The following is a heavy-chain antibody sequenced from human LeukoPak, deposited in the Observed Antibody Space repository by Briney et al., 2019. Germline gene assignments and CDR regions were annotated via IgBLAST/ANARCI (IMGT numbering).Heavy chain of an antibody. V-gene: IGHV3-23*01. Sequence: GGSLRLSCAASGFTFSNFAMSWVRQAPGKGLEWVSSISGSGISTFYADSLKGRFTISRDNFKNTLFLQLNSLRAEDTAVYSCAKDLRGYDMGFDYWGQGTLVTVSS. CDR1: GFTFSNFA. J-gene: IGHJ4*02. D-gene: IGHD5-12*01. CDR2: ISGSGIST. CDR3: AKDLRGYDMGFDY.